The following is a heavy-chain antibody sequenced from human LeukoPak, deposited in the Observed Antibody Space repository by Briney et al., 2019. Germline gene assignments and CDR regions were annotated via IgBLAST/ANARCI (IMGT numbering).Heavy chain of an antibody. J-gene: IGHJ4*02. CDR1: GFTFSNYA. CDR2: ITGSGGNT. V-gene: IGHV3-23*01. D-gene: IGHD3-9*01. CDR3: AKWGDYDVLTGYYDPDY. Sequence: PGGSLRLSCAASGFTFSNYAMSWVRQAPGKGLEWVSAITGSGGNTYYADSVKGRFTISRDNSKNTLYLQMNSLRAEDTAVYYCAKWGDYDVLTGYYDPDYWGQGTLVTVSS.